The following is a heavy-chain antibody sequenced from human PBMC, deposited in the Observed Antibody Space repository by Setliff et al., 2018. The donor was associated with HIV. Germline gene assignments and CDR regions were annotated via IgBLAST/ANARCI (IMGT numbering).Heavy chain of an antibody. J-gene: IGHJ5*02. CDR3: ARERSALLWKNGFDP. V-gene: IGHV4-34*01. Sequence: SETLSLTCAVYGGSFSDYYWSWIRQPPGKGLEWIGEINHSGSTNYNPSLKSRVTISVDTSKNQFSLKLSSVTAADTAVYYCARERSALLWKNGFDPWGQGTLVTVSS. CDR2: INHSGST. D-gene: IGHD3-10*01. CDR1: GGSFSDYY.